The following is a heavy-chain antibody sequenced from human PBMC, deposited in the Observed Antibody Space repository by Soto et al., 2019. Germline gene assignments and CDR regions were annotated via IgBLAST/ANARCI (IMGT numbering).Heavy chain of an antibody. V-gene: IGHV3-23*01. D-gene: IGHD3-3*01. CDR3: AKGGITIFGVVITVDY. Sequence: EVQLLESGGGLVQPGGSLRLSCAASGFTFSSYAMSWVRQAPGKGLEWVSAISGSGGSTYYADSVKGRFTISRVNSKNTLELQRNSLRAEDTAVYYCAKGGITIFGVVITVDYWGQGTLVTVSS. CDR1: GFTFSSYA. J-gene: IGHJ4*02. CDR2: ISGSGGST.